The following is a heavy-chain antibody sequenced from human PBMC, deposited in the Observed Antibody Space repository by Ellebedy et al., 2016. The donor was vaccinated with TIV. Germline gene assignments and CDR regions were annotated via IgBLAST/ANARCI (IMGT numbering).Heavy chain of an antibody. CDR2: IDPSDPSGSYT. CDR3: ARHELGSNAAFDS. J-gene: IGHJ4*02. Sequence: GESLKISXKGSGYSFIHYWISWVRQMPGKGLEWMGRIDPSDPSGSYTNYSPSSQGHVTISVDKSISTAYLEWSSLKASDTAMYYCARHELGSNAAFDSWGQGTLVIVSS. CDR1: GYSFIHYW. D-gene: IGHD7-27*01. V-gene: IGHV5-10-1*01.